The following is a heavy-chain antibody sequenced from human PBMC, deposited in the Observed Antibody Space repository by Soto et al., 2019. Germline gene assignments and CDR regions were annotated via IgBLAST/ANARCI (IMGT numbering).Heavy chain of an antibody. CDR3: ARGPPSIVATKVTTQIDY. V-gene: IGHV4-31*03. J-gene: IGHJ4*02. Sequence: PSETLSLTCTVSGGSISRGGYYWSWIRQNPGKGLEWIGYTYNSVSTNYNPSLKSRVTISVDTSKNQFSLKLSSVTAADTAVYYCARGPPSIVATKVTTQIDYWGQGTLVTVSS. CDR1: GGSISRGGYY. D-gene: IGHD5-12*01. CDR2: TYNSVST.